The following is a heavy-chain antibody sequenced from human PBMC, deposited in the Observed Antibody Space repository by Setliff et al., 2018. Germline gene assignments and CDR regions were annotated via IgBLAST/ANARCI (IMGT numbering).Heavy chain of an antibody. D-gene: IGHD1-26*01. CDR1: GGTFSSYD. CDR2: IIPIFGTV. Sequence: GASVKVSCKASGGTFSSYDINWVRQAPGQGLEWMGGIIPIFGTVNYAQKFQDRVILTTDTSTTTVYMELRSLRSDDTAVYYCARDTHQWDLLYFDSWGQGTLVTVSS. CDR3: ARDTHQWDLLYFDS. J-gene: IGHJ4*02. V-gene: IGHV1-69*05.